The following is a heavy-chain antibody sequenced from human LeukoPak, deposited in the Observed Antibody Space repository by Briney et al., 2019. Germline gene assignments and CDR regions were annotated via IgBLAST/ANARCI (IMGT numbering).Heavy chain of an antibody. D-gene: IGHD2-21*02. CDR2: IIPILGIA. CDR1: GGTFSSYA. CDR3: ARGVDGGNSDWFDP. V-gene: IGHV1-69*04. Sequence: SMKVSCKASGGTFSSYAISWVRQAPGQGLEWMGRIIPILGIANYAQKFQGRVTITADKSTSTAYMELSSLRSEDTAVYYCARGVDGGNSDWFDPWGQGTLVTVSS. J-gene: IGHJ5*02.